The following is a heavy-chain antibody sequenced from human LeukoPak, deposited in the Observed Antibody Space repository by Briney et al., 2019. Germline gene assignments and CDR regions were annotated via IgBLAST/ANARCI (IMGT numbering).Heavy chain of an antibody. Sequence: SSETLSLTCAVYGGSFSGYYWSWIRQPPGKGLEWIGEINHSGSTNYNPSLKSRVTMSVDTSKNQFSLKLSSVTAADTAVYYCARGPPYCSGGSCYPNWFDPWGQGTLVTVSS. V-gene: IGHV4-34*01. CDR3: ARGPPYCSGGSCYPNWFDP. J-gene: IGHJ5*02. CDR1: GGSFSGYY. D-gene: IGHD2-15*01. CDR2: INHSGST.